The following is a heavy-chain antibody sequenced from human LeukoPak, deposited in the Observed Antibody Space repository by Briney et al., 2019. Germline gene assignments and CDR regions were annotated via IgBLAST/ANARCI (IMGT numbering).Heavy chain of an antibody. J-gene: IGHJ3*02. CDR3: ARGGGPITIFGVVTRRAFDI. CDR2: MNPNSGNT. CDR1: GYTFTSYD. D-gene: IGHD3-3*01. V-gene: IGHV1-8*01. Sequence: ASVKVSCKASGYTFTSYDINWVRQATGQGLEWMGWMNPNSGNTGYAQKFQGRVTMTRNTSISTAYMELSSLRSEDTAVYYCARGGGPITIFGVVTRRAFDIWGQGTMVTVSS.